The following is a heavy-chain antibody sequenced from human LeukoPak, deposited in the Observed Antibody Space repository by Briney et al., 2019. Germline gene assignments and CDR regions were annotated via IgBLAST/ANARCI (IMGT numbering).Heavy chain of an antibody. CDR2: IYYSGST. J-gene: IGHJ3*02. Sequence: PSETLSLTCTVSGGSISSYYWSWIRQPPGKGLEWIGYIYYSGSTNYNPPLKSRVTISVDTSKNQFSLKLSSVTAADTAVYYCAAFSVDTVMADGFDIWGQGTMVTVSS. D-gene: IGHD5-18*01. CDR3: AAFSVDTVMADGFDI. CDR1: GGSISSYY. V-gene: IGHV4-59*01.